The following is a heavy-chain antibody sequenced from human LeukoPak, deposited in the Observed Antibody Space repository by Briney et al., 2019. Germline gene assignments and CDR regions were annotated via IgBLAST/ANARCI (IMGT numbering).Heavy chain of an antibody. CDR2: IYTSGST. CDR3: ARNRIYYGYAFDI. CDR1: GGSISSYY. V-gene: IGHV4-4*07. J-gene: IGHJ3*02. D-gene: IGHD3-10*01. Sequence: PSETLSLICTVSGGSISSYYWSWIRQPAGKGLEWVGRIYTSGSTNYNPSLKSRVTMSVDTSKNQFSLRLSSVTAADTAVYYCARNRIYYGYAFDIWGQGTMVTVSS.